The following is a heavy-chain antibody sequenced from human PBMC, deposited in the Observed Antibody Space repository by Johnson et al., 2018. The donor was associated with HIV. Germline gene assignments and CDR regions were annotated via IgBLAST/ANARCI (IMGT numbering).Heavy chain of an antibody. CDR3: TTDYPHSSSYAFDI. CDR1: GFTFSSYA. V-gene: IGHV3-48*04. Sequence: VQLVESGGGLVQPGGSLRLSCAASGFTFSSYAMSWVRQAPGKGLEWVSYISSSGSTIYYADSVKGRVTISRDNAKNSLYLQMNSLRAEDTAVYYCTTDYPHSSSYAFDIWGQGTMVTVSS. CDR2: ISSSGSTI. J-gene: IGHJ3*02. D-gene: IGHD6-13*01.